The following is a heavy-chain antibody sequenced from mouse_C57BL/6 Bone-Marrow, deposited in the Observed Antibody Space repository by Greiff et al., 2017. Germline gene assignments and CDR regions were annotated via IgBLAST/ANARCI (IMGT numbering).Heavy chain of an antibody. CDR2: INPSNGGT. D-gene: IGHD1-1*01. J-gene: IGHJ1*03. CDR3: ARPNRSSHWYFDV. Sequence: VQLQQPGTELVKPGASVKLSCKASGYTFTSYWMHWVKQRPGQGLEWIGNINPSNGGTNYNEKFKSKATLTVDKSSSTAYMQLSSLTSEDSAVYYCARPNRSSHWYFDVWGTGTTVTVSS. V-gene: IGHV1-53*01. CDR1: GYTFTSYW.